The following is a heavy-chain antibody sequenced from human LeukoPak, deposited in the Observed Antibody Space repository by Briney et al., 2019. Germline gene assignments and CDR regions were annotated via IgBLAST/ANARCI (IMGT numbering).Heavy chain of an antibody. J-gene: IGHJ4*02. Sequence: ASVTVSCKASGYTFTSYGISWVRQAPGQGLDGMGWISAYNGNTNYAQKLQGRVTITTDTSTSTAYMELRSLRSDDTAVYYCARDSRYGSGSYLIYWGQGTLVTVSS. D-gene: IGHD3-10*01. V-gene: IGHV1-18*01. CDR1: GYTFTSYG. CDR3: ARDSRYGSGSYLIY. CDR2: ISAYNGNT.